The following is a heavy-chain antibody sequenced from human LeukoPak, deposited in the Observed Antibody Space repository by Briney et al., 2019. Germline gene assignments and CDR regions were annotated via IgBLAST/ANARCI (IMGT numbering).Heavy chain of an antibody. CDR1: GYTFTCYY. Sequence: ASVKVSCKASGYTFTCYYMHWVRQAPGQGLEWMGWINPNSGGTNYAQKFQGRVTMTRDTSISTAYMELSRLRSDDTAVYYCARDFDFWSGYTADYWGQGTLVTVSS. D-gene: IGHD3-3*01. J-gene: IGHJ4*02. CDR2: INPNSGGT. V-gene: IGHV1-2*02. CDR3: ARDFDFWSGYTADY.